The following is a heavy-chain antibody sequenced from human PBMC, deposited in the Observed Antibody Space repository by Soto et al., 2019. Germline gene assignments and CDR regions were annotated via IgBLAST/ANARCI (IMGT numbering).Heavy chain of an antibody. D-gene: IGHD3-10*01. Sequence: ASVKVSCKASGYTFTSYGISWVRQAPGQGLEWMGWISAYNGNTNYAQKLQGRFTMTTDTSTHTAYMELSSLRSEDTAVYYCATVSRWFGLYGFDVWGQGTMVTVSS. CDR3: ATVSRWFGLYGFDV. CDR2: ISAYNGNT. V-gene: IGHV1-18*01. J-gene: IGHJ3*01. CDR1: GYTFTSYG.